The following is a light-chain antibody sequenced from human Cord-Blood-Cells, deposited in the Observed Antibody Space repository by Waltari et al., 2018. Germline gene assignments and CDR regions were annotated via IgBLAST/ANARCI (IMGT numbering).Light chain of an antibody. CDR1: SSNIGSNY. CDR2: RNN. V-gene: IGLV1-47*01. Sequence: QSVLTQPPSASGTPGQRVTISCSGSSSNIGSNYVYWYQQLPGTAPKLLIYRNNQRPSGGPGRCAGSKSGTSASLAISGLRSEDEADYYWAAWDDSLSGYVFGTGTKVTVL. CDR3: AAWDDSLSGYV. J-gene: IGLJ1*01.